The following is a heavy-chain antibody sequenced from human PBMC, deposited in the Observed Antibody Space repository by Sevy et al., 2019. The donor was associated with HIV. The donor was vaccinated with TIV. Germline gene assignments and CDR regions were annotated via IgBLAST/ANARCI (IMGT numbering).Heavy chain of an antibody. D-gene: IGHD3-10*01. CDR3: ARDNPHYYGSGSYYRWFDP. V-gene: IGHV4-61*01. J-gene: IGHJ5*02. CDR1: GGSVSSGSYY. Sequence: SETLCLTCTVSGGSVSSGSYYWSWIRQPPGKGLEWIGYIYYSGSTNYNPSLKSRVTISVDTSKNQFSLKLSSVTAADTAVYYCARDNPHYYGSGSYYRWFDPWGQGTLVTVSS. CDR2: IYYSGST.